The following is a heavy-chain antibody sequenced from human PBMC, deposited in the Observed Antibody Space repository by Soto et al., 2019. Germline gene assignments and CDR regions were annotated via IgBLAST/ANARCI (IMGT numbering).Heavy chain of an antibody. CDR3: FRATYFSDSSGYTRCFDY. D-gene: IGHD3-22*01. CDR2: MNPNSGST. V-gene: IGHV1-8*01. CDR1: ESTFMNYY. J-gene: IGHJ4*02. Sequence: ASEKLSCKASESTFMNYYISWVRHATVQGLEWMGWMNPNSGSTGYALNFQGRVSMTRNTSIYTVYLELSSLASDDTAVYYCFRATYFSDSSGYTRCFDYWGQGTLVTVSS.